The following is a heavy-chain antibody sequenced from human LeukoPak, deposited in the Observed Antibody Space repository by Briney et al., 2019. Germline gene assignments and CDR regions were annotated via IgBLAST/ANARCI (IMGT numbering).Heavy chain of an antibody. CDR3: ARVYSGYDLPGSLANYYFDY. V-gene: IGHV4-4*07. CDR1: GGSISSYY. CDR2: FYSGGGT. J-gene: IGHJ4*02. Sequence: PSETLSLTCTVSGGSISSYYWSWIRQPAGKGLEWIGRFYSGGGTDYNPSLKSRVTMSVDTSKNQFSLKLSSVTAADTAVYYCARVYSGYDLPGSLANYYFDYWGQGTLVTVPS. D-gene: IGHD5-12*01.